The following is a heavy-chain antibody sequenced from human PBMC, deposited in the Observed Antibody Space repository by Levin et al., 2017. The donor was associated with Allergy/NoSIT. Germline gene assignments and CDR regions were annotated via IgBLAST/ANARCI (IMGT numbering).Heavy chain of an antibody. J-gene: IGHJ1*01. D-gene: IGHD3-9*01. V-gene: IGHV4-61*02. Sequence: SETLSLTCTVSGGSISSDSYYWSWIRQPAGKGLEWIGRIYASGSTNYNPSLKSRVTMSVDTSKIRFSLKLSSVTAADTAVYYCARGDHNDIPGFQYWGQGTLVTVSS. CDR2: IYASGST. CDR1: GGSISSDSYY. CDR3: ARGDHNDIPGFQY.